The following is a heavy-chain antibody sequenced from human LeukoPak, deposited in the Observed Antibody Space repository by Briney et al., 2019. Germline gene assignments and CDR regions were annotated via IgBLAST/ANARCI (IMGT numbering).Heavy chain of an antibody. V-gene: IGHV4-59*08. CDR3: ARHLSSSWNFDY. D-gene: IGHD6-13*01. CDR1: GGSISSHY. CDR2: IYSSGIT. Sequence: SETLSLTCAVSGGSISSHYWTWIRQPPGKGLEWIGYIYSSGITNYNPSLTSRLTISVDTSSNQFSLDLRSMTAADTAVYYCARHLSSSWNFDYWGRGTLVTVSS. J-gene: IGHJ4*02.